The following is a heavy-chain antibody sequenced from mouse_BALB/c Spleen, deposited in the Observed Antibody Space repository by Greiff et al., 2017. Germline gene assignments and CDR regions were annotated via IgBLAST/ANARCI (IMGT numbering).Heavy chain of an antibody. Sequence: VQLQQSGPGLVKPSQSLSLTCSVTGYSITSGYYWNWIRQFPGNKLEWMGYISYDGSNNYNPSLKNRISITRDTSKNQFFLKLNSVTTEDTATYYCAREHYGSSYGFDYWGQGTTLTVSS. CDR1: GYSITSGYY. J-gene: IGHJ2*01. V-gene: IGHV3-6*02. CDR3: AREHYGSSYGFDY. D-gene: IGHD1-1*01. CDR2: ISYDGSN.